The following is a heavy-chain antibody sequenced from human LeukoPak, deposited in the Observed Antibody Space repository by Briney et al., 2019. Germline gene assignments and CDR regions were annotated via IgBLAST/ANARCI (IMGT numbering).Heavy chain of an antibody. CDR2: INTDGSST. CDR3: ARPRIAARPYYYYMDV. Sequence: GGSLRLSCAASGFFFDDYGMSWVRQAPGKGLVWVSRINTDGSSTSYADSVKGRFTISRDNAKNTLYLQMNSLRAEDTAVYYCARPRIAARPYYYYMDVWGKGTTVTVSS. J-gene: IGHJ6*03. V-gene: IGHV3-74*01. CDR1: GFFFDDYG. D-gene: IGHD6-6*01.